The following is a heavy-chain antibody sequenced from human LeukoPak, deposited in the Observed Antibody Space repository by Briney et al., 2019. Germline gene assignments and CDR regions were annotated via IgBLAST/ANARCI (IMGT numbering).Heavy chain of an antibody. D-gene: IGHD4/OR15-4a*01. V-gene: IGHV4-34*01. J-gene: IGHJ4*02. Sequence: SETLSLTCAVYGGSFSGYYWSWIRQPPGKGLEWIGEINHSGSTNYNPSLKSRVTISVDTSKNQFSLKLSSVTAADTAVYYCARLKPRKPYFDYWGQGTLVTVSS. CDR2: INHSGST. CDR3: ARLKPRKPYFDY. CDR1: GGSFSGYY.